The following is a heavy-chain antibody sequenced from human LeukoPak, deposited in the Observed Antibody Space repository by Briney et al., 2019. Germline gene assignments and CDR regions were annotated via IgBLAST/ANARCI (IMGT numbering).Heavy chain of an antibody. CDR3: AKYVSARGPPYALAV. CDR2: ISGSGGST. J-gene: IGHJ6*02. CDR1: GFTFSSYA. V-gene: IGHV3-23*01. Sequence: GGSLRLSCAASGFTFSSYAMNWVRQAPGKGLEWVSGISGSGGSTYLADSVKGRFTISRDNSKNTLYLQMNSLRAEDTAVYYCAKYVSARGPPYALAVRGQGTTVTVSS. D-gene: IGHD2/OR15-2a*01.